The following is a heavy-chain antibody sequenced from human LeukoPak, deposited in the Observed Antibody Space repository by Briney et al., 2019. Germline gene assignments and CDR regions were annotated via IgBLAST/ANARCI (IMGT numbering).Heavy chain of an antibody. Sequence: GGPLRLSCAASGFTFSSYGMHWVRQAPGKGLEGVAVISYDGRNKYYADSVKVRFTISRDNSKNTLYLQMNSLRAEDKAVYYCAKDLLPNSSGYYYFDYWGQGTLVTVSS. V-gene: IGHV3-30*18. D-gene: IGHD3-22*01. CDR3: AKDLLPNSSGYYYFDY. CDR1: GFTFSSYG. CDR2: ISYDGRNK. J-gene: IGHJ4*02.